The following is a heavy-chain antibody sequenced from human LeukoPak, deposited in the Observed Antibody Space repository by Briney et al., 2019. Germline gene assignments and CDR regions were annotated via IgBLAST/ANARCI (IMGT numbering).Heavy chain of an antibody. Sequence: GRSLRLSCGASRFTFSSYDLPGARQAPGKGLEWVAIISYDGSNQYYADSVKGRFTISRDNSENTLYLQMNSLRAEDTTVYYCAKDDPYADHDMRLWGQGTGVSVSS. CDR1: RFTFSSYD. V-gene: IGHV3-30*18. J-gene: IGHJ1*01. CDR2: ISYDGSNQ. CDR3: AKDDPYADHDMRL.